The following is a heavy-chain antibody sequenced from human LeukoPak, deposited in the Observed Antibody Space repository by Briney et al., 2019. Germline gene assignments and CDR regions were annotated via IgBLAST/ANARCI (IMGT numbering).Heavy chain of an antibody. J-gene: IGHJ4*02. CDR1: GFTFSSYS. V-gene: IGHV3-21*01. Sequence: KPGGSLRLSCAASGFTFSSYSMNWVRQAPGKGLEWVSSISSSSSYIYYADSVKGRLTISRDNAKNSLYLQMNSLRAEDRAVYYCARDIIRGHFDYWGQGAIVTVSP. D-gene: IGHD3-10*01. CDR3: ARDIIRGHFDY. CDR2: ISSSSSYI.